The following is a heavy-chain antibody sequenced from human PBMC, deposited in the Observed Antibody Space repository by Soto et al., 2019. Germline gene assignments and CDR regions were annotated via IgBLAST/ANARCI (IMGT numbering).Heavy chain of an antibody. Sequence: GGSLRLSCAASGFTFSSYSMNWVRQAPGKGLEWVSSISSSSSYIYYADSVKGRFTISRDNAKNSLYLQMNSLRAEDTAVYYCARDGGADSQDAFDIWGQGTMVTVSS. V-gene: IGHV3-21*01. D-gene: IGHD3-22*01. J-gene: IGHJ3*02. CDR2: ISSSSSYI. CDR1: GFTFSSYS. CDR3: ARDGGADSQDAFDI.